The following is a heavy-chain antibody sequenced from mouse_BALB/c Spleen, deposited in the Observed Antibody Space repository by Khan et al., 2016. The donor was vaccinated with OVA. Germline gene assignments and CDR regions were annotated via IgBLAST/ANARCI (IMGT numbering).Heavy chain of an antibody. J-gene: IGHJ3*01. CDR1: GYTFTCYV. D-gene: IGHD1-1*01. CDR3: LRSLDYYGSAYEGFAY. V-gene: IGHV1S136*01. Sequence: EVQLQESGPELMKSGASVKMSCKASGYTFTCYVMLWVTQKPGQGLELFGYISPNNDGSKYNENFRSKATLSSDKSSSTAYMELSSLTSEDSAVYYGLRSLDYYGSAYEGFAYWGQGTLVTVSA. CDR2: ISPNNDGS.